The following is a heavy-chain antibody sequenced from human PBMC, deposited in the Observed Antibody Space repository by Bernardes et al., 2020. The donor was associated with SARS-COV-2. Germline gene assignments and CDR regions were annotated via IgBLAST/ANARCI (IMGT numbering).Heavy chain of an antibody. J-gene: IGHJ4*02. CDR3: ARGAAEVLLASDY. CDR2: ISGGGGAA. D-gene: IGHD2-8*01. V-gene: IGHV3-23*01. Sequence: GGSLRLSCTASGFTFSNAAMTWVRQAPGKGLAWVSAISGGGGAAEYADSLKGRFTISRDNSKSTVYLQIHSLRSDDTAVYFCARGAAEVLLASDYWGQGTLVTVSS. CDR1: GFTFSNAA.